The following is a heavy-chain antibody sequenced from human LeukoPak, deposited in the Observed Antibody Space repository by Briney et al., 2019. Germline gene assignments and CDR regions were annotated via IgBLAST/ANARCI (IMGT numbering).Heavy chain of an antibody. CDR1: GFTFSSYA. CDR2: ISGSGGST. CDR3: AKSAMVRGVISHFDY. J-gene: IGHJ4*02. D-gene: IGHD3-10*01. Sequence: PGGSLRLSCSASGFTFSSYAMSWVRQAPGEGLEWVSAISGSGGSTYYADSVKGRFTISRDNSKKTLYLQMNSLRAEDTAVYYCAKSAMVRGVISHFDYWGQGTLVTVSS. V-gene: IGHV3-23*01.